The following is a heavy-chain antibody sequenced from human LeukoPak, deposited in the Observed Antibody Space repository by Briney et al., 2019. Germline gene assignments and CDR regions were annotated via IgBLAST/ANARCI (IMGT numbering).Heavy chain of an antibody. Sequence: SQTLSLTCAVSGGSISSDVYSWSWIRQPPGKGLEWIGFIYHSGSTYYNPSLESRVTISVDRSKNQFSLKLSSVAAADTAVYYCASRYNSSWYYFDYWGQGTLVTVSS. V-gene: IGHV4-30-2*01. CDR3: ASRYNSSWYYFDY. CDR2: IYHSGST. CDR1: GGSISSDVYS. J-gene: IGHJ4*02. D-gene: IGHD6-13*01.